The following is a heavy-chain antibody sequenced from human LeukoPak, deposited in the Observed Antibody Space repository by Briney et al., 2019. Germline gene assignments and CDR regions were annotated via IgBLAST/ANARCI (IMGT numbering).Heavy chain of an antibody. D-gene: IGHD6-13*01. CDR1: GGSISSGAFY. CDR2: IYYSGST. J-gene: IGHJ4*02. Sequence: SETLSLTCIVSGGSISSGAFYWTWIRQRPGEGLEWIGYIYYSGSTYYNPSLKSRVIMTVDTSKNQFSLRLSSVTAADTAVYYCARVITASEAVDYWGQGTLVTVSS. CDR3: ARVITASEAVDY. V-gene: IGHV4-31*03.